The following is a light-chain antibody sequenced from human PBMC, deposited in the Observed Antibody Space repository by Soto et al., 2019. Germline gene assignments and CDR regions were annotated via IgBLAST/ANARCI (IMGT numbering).Light chain of an antibody. CDR1: QNINRW. J-gene: IGKJ4*01. CDR2: KAS. Sequence: GDRVTITCRARQNINRWLAWYQQRPGKAPNLLIHKASTLEVGVPSRFSGSASGTEFTLTISSLQPDDFAVYFCLQYNVYPLSFGGGTKVESK. V-gene: IGKV1-5*03. CDR3: LQYNVYPLS.